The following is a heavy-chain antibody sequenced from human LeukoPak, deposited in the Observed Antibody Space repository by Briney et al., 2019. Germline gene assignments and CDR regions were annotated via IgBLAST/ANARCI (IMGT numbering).Heavy chain of an antibody. J-gene: IGHJ6*03. D-gene: IGHD5-12*01. CDR3: ARHGDIVATIPDYYMDV. CDR2: IYPGDSET. Sequence: HGESLKISCKGSGYSFTNYWIGWVRQMPGKGLEWMGIIYPGDSETRYSPSFQGQVTISADKSISTAYLQWSSLKASDTAMYYCARHGDIVATIPDYYMDVWGKGTTVTISS. V-gene: IGHV5-51*01. CDR1: GYSFTNYW.